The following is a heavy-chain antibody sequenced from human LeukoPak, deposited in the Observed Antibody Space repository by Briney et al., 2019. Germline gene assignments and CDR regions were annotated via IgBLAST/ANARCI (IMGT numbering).Heavy chain of an antibody. V-gene: IGHV1-2*02. CDR1: GYTFTGYY. Sequence: EASVKVSCKASGYTFTGYYMHWVRQAPGQGLEWMGWINPNSGGTNYAQKFQGRVTMTRDTSISTAYMELSRLRSEDTAVYYCVTDPVGYCSSDSCYSVDYWGQGTLVTVSS. D-gene: IGHD2-15*01. CDR2: INPNSGGT. J-gene: IGHJ4*02. CDR3: VTDPVGYCSSDSCYSVDY.